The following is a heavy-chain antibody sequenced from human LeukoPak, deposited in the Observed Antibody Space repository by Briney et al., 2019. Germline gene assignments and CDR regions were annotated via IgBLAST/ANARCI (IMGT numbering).Heavy chain of an antibody. CDR1: GGSISSGSYY. J-gene: IGHJ4*02. D-gene: IGHD2-15*01. CDR3: ARGGYCSGGSCSSIDY. Sequence: SETLSLTCTVSGGSISSGSYYWSWIRQPAGKGLEWIGRMYTSGSTNYNPSLKSRFTISVDTSKNQFSLKLSSVTAADTAVYYCARGGYCSGGSCSSIDYWGQGTLVTVSS. CDR2: MYTSGST. V-gene: IGHV4-61*02.